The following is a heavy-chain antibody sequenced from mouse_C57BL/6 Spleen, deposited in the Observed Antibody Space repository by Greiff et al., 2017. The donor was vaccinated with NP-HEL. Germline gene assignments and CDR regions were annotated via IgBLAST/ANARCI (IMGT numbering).Heavy chain of an antibody. CDR3: ARTTVVAKYAMDY. CDR2: ISNGGGST. V-gene: IGHV5-12*01. Sequence: EVQRVESGGGLVQPGGSLKLSCAASGFTFSDYYMYWVRQTPEKRLEWVAYISNGGGSTYYPDTVKGRFTISRDNAKNTLYLQMSRLKSEYTAMYYCARTTVVAKYAMDYWGQGTSVTVSS. J-gene: IGHJ4*01. D-gene: IGHD1-1*01. CDR1: GFTFSDYY.